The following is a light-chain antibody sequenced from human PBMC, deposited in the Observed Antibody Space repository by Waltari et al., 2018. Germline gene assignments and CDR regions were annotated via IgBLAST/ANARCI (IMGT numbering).Light chain of an antibody. CDR3: QQYGSSRWT. J-gene: IGKJ1*01. V-gene: IGKV3-20*01. CDR2: GAS. Sequence: EIVLTQSQGTLSLSPGERATLSCRASQSVSSSYLAWYQQKPGQAPRLLIYGASSRATGIPDRFSGSGAGTDFTLTISRLEPEDFAVYYWQQYGSSRWTFGQGTKVEIK. CDR1: QSVSSSY.